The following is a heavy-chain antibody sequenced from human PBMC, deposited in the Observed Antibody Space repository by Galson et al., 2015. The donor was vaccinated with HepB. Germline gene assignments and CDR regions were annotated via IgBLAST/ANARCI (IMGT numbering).Heavy chain of an antibody. D-gene: IGHD5-18*01. V-gene: IGHV3-33*01. CDR3: ARGEVDTAPGVVDY. J-gene: IGHJ4*02. CDR1: GFTFSSYG. Sequence: SLRLSCAASGFTFSSYGIHWVRQAPGKGLEWVAVIWYDGSNKYYADSVKGRFTISRDNSKNTLYLQMNSLRAEDTAVYYCARGEVDTAPGVVDYWGQGTLVTVSS. CDR2: IWYDGSNK.